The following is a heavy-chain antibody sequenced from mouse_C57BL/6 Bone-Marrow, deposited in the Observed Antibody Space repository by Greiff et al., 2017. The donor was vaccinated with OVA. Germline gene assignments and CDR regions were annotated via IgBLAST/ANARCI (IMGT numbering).Heavy chain of an antibody. CDR2: IYPRSGNT. CDR1: GYTFTSYG. V-gene: IGHV1-81*01. Sequence: VQLQQSGAELARPGASVKLSCKASGYTFTSYGISWVKQRTGQGLEWIGEIYPRSGNTYYNEKFKGKATLTADKSSSTAYMELRSLTSEDSAVYFCARRGSSFLYAMDYWGQGTSVTVSS. D-gene: IGHD1-1*01. CDR3: ARRGSSFLYAMDY. J-gene: IGHJ4*01.